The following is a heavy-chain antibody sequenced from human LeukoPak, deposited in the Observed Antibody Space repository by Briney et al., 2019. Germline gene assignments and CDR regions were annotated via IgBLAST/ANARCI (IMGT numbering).Heavy chain of an antibody. Sequence: GGSLRLSCTASGLTFSTSGFNWVRQAPGKGLEWVASIGPTGSDRYHADSIKGRFTISRDNANNFLYLQMNSLRAEDTAVYYCATETNGRHYDYWGQGSLLTVSS. V-gene: IGHV3-21*06. J-gene: IGHJ4*02. CDR2: IGPTGSDR. CDR1: GLTFSTSG. CDR3: ATETNGRHYDY. D-gene: IGHD1-14*01.